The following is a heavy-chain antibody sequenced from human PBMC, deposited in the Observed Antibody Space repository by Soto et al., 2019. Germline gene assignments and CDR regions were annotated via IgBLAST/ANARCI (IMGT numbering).Heavy chain of an antibody. CDR3: ARGKSPNDYYDLSVGGYYYDGMDV. V-gene: IGHV1-69*13. CDR1: GGTFSSYA. CDR2: IIPIFGTA. D-gene: IGHD3-22*01. J-gene: IGHJ6*02. Sequence: SVKVSCKASGGTFSSYAISWVRQAPGQGLEWMGGIIPIFGTANYAQKFQSRVTIAADESTSTAYMELSSLRSEDTAVYYCARGKSPNDYYDLSVGGYYYDGMDVRGQGTTVTVSS.